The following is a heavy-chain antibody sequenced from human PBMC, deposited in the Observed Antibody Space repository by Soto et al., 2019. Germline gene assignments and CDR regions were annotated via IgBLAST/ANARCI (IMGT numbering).Heavy chain of an antibody. Sequence: PGGSLRLSCAASGFTFSSFAMSWVRHAPGKGLEWVSAIRGGGGGTYYADSVKGRFTISRDNSKNTQYLQMNSLRAEDTAVYYCARVLGGSGSPVDYWGQGTLVTVSS. CDR1: GFTFSSFA. CDR3: ARVLGGSGSPVDY. D-gene: IGHD2-15*01. J-gene: IGHJ4*02. V-gene: IGHV3-23*01. CDR2: IRGGGGGT.